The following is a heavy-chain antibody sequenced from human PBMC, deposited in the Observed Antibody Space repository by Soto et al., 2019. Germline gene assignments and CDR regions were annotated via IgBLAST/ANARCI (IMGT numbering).Heavy chain of an antibody. V-gene: IGHV4-59*01. Sequence: SETLSLTCTVSGGSISSYYWSWIRQPPGKGLEWIGYIYYSGSTNYNPSLKSRVTISVDTSKNQFSLKLSSVTAADTAVYYCARDSPPNDGDYFDYWGQGTLVTVSS. CDR1: GGSISSYY. CDR2: IYYSGST. J-gene: IGHJ4*02. D-gene: IGHD1-1*01. CDR3: ARDSPPNDGDYFDY.